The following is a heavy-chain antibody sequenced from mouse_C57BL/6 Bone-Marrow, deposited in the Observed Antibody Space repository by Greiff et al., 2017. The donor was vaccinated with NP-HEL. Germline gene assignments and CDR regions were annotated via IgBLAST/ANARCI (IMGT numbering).Heavy chain of an antibody. Sequence: QVQLQQPGAELVKPGASVKLSCKASGYTFTSYWMQWVNQRPGQGLEWIGEIDPSDSYTNYNQKFKGKATLTVDTSSSTAYMQLSSLTSEDSAVYYCARGSYGSSYYFDYWGQGTTLTVSS. V-gene: IGHV1-50*01. CDR2: IDPSDSYT. CDR3: ARGSYGSSYYFDY. D-gene: IGHD1-1*01. CDR1: GYTFTSYW. J-gene: IGHJ2*01.